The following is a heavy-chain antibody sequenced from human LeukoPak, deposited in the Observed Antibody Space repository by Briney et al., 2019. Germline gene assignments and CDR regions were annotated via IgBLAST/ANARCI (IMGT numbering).Heavy chain of an antibody. V-gene: IGHV3-23*01. Sequence: GGSLRLSCSASGFTFTTYGMNWVRQAPGKGLEWVSGIGGSGTRTYYADSVKGRFTISRDNSKNTLYLQMNSLRAEDTAVYYCAKVGSSWYSTYYFDYWGQGTLVTVSS. J-gene: IGHJ4*02. CDR2: IGGSGTRT. CDR3: AKVGSSWYSTYYFDY. D-gene: IGHD6-13*01. CDR1: GFTFTTYG.